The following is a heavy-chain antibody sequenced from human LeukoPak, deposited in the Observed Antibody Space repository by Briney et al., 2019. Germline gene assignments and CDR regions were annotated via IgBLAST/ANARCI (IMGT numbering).Heavy chain of an antibody. V-gene: IGHV1-69*04. J-gene: IGHJ4*02. CDR2: IIPILGIA. D-gene: IGHD5-12*01. CDR1: GGTFSSYA. Sequence: SVKVSCKASGGTFSSYAISWVRQAPGQGLEWMGRIIPILGIANYAQKFQGRVTITADKSTSTAYMELRSLRSDDTAVYYCARDREMATILETDYWGQGTLVTVSS. CDR3: ARDREMATILETDY.